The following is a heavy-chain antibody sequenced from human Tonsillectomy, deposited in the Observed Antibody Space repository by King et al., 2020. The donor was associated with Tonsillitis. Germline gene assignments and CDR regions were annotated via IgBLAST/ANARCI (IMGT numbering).Heavy chain of an antibody. CDR2: ICYSVTT. D-gene: IGHD3-10*01. Sequence: QLQESGPGLVKPSETLSLTCTVSGGSISSSSYYWGWIRQPPGKGLEWIGSICYSVTTYYNPSLKSRVTISVDTAKNQFSLKLRSVTAADTAVYYCAVGPALLWFGELWDAFDIWGQGTMVTVSS. CDR1: GGSISSSSYY. V-gene: IGHV4-39*01. CDR3: AVGPALLWFGELWDAFDI. J-gene: IGHJ3*02.